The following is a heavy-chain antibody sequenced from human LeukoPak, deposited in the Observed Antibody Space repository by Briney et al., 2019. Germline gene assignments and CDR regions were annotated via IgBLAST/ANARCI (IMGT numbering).Heavy chain of an antibody. CDR2: ISAYNGNT. CDR1: GYTFTSYG. V-gene: IGHV1-18*01. CDR3: ARGRGSHCYGSGSYYNGGDY. J-gene: IGHJ4*02. Sequence: GASVKVSCKASGYTFTSYGISWVRQAPGQGLEWMGWISAYNGNTNYAQKLQGRVTMTTDTSTSTAYMELRSLRSDDTAVYYGARGRGSHCYGSGSYYNGGDYWGQGTLVTVSS. D-gene: IGHD3-10*01.